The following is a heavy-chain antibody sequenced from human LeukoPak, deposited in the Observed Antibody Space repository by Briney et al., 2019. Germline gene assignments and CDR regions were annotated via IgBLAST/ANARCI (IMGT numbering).Heavy chain of an antibody. J-gene: IGHJ4*02. Sequence: ASVKVSYKASGYTFTGYYMHWVRQAPGQGLEWMGWINPNSGGTNYAQKFQGWVTMTRDTSISTAYMELSRLRSDDTAVYYCARARGFMGSYYGYFDYWGQGTLVTVSS. CDR2: INPNSGGT. CDR1: GYTFTGYY. CDR3: ARARGFMGSYYGYFDY. V-gene: IGHV1-2*04. D-gene: IGHD1-26*01.